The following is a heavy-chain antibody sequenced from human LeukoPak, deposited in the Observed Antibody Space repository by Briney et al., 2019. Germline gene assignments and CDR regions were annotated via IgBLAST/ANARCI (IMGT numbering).Heavy chain of an antibody. CDR2: ISYDGSNK. V-gene: IGHV3-30*04. CDR1: GFTFSSYA. D-gene: IGHD4-17*01. CDR3: ARAGGDYMHASYNERGDWFDP. J-gene: IGHJ5*02. Sequence: GGSLRLSCAASGFTFSSYAMHWVRQAPGKGLEWVAVISYDGSNKYYADSVKGRFTISRDNSKNTLYLQMNSLRAEDTAVYYCARAGGDYMHASYNERGDWFDPWGQGTLVTVSS.